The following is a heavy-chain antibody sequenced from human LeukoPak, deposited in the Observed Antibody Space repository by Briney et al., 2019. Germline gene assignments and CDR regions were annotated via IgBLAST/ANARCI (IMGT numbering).Heavy chain of an antibody. CDR3: AKMDSDSSGFFSN. CDR1: GYSFTTYG. D-gene: IGHD3-22*01. V-gene: IGHV1-18*01. J-gene: IGHJ4*02. CDR2: ISVYNGNT. Sequence: ASVKASCKASGYSFTTYGISWLRKAPGHGLEWKAWISVYNGNTNYADKVRGRVLVTTDISATTAYLELKSLRYDDTGVYYCAKMDSDSSGFFSNWGQGTPVTVSS.